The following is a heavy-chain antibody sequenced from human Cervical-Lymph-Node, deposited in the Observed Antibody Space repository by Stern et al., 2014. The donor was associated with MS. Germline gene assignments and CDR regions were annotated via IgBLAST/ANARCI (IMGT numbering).Heavy chain of an antibody. J-gene: IGHJ4*02. V-gene: IGHV3-23*04. Sequence: EVQLAESGGGLVQPGGSLRLSCAASGFTFSSYAMSWVRQAPGKGLEWVSAMSGSGGSTYYADSVKGRFTISRDKSKNTLHLQMNSLRAEDTAIYYCAKVVGATGNFFDYWGQGTLVTVSS. CDR1: GFTFSSYA. CDR3: AKVVGATGNFFDY. CDR2: MSGSGGST. D-gene: IGHD1-26*01.